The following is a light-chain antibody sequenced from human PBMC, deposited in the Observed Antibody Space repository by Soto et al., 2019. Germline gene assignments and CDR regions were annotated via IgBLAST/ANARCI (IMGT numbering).Light chain of an antibody. CDR1: QSVRSTS. CDR3: QLYGSSPPIT. V-gene: IGKV3-20*01. Sequence: DIVLTQSPGTLSLSPGERATLSCRASQSVRSTSLAWYQQKPGQAPRLLIYGASSRATGIPDRFSGGGSGTDFTLTISRLEPEDFAVYYCQLYGSSPPITFGQGTRLEIK. CDR2: GAS. J-gene: IGKJ5*01.